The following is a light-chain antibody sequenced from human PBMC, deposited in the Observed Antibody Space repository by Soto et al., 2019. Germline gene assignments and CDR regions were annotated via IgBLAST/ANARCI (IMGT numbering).Light chain of an antibody. CDR1: QSVSSSY. CDR2: GTS. J-gene: IGKJ1*01. V-gene: IGKV3D-7*01. Sequence: EIMLTHSPGTLSLSQGERATLSCRASQSVSSSYLAWYQQKPGQAPRLLIYGTSTRATGIPVRFSGSGSGTDFTLTISSLQPEDFAVYFCHQDFNLPWTFGQGTKVDIK. CDR3: HQDFNLPWT.